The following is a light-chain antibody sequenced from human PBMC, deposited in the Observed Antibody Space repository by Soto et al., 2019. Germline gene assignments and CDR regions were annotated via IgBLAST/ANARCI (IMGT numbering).Light chain of an antibody. V-gene: IGKV3-20*01. CDR2: GAS. J-gene: IGKJ1*01. CDR1: QSVSSSY. Sequence: EIVLTQSPGTLSLSPGERATLSCRASQSVSSSYLAWYQQKPGQAPRLLIYGASSRATGIPDRFSGSGSGTDFTLTISRLEPEDFAVYYCQQYGSSRCTFGQGTKVHIK. CDR3: QQYGSSRCT.